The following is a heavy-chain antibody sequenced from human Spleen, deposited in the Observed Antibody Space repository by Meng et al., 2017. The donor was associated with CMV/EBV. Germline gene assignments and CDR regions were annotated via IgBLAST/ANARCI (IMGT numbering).Heavy chain of an antibody. CDR3: ARDRVPEPPLEWPQLWGEHF. CDR2: ISATGETT. CDR1: GFMFRTYG. D-gene: IGHD3-3*01. J-gene: IGHJ4*02. Sequence: GESLKISCTAPGFMFRTYGMSWVRQAPGKGLEWVSSISATGETTYYADSVKGRFTISRDNAKNSLYLQMNSLRADDTAVYYCARDRVPEPPLEWPQLWGEHFWGQGTLVTVSS. V-gene: IGHV3-21*01.